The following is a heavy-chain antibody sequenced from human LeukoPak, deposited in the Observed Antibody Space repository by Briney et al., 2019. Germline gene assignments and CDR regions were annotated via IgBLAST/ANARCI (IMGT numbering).Heavy chain of an antibody. Sequence: ASVKVSCKASGYTFTSYAMHWVRQAPGQRLEWMGWINAGNGNTKYSQKFQGRVTITRDTSASTAYMELSSLRSEDTAVYYCARVAYYDFSGGSWGQGTLVTVSS. CDR1: GYTFTSYA. CDR2: INAGNGNT. J-gene: IGHJ5*02. D-gene: IGHD3-3*01. CDR3: ARVAYYDFSGGS. V-gene: IGHV1-3*01.